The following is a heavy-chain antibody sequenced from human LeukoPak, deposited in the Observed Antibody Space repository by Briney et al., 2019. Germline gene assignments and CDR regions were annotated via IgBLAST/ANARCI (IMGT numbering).Heavy chain of an antibody. D-gene: IGHD3-22*01. CDR3: ARRSGYYYVAFSKHFDY. Sequence: KPGGSLRLSCAASGFTVSGNYMSWIRQPPGKGLEWIGEINHSGSTNYNPSLKSRVTISVDTSKNQFSLKLSSVTAADTAVYYCARRSGYYYVAFSKHFDYWGQGTLVTVSS. J-gene: IGHJ4*02. CDR1: GFTVSGNY. V-gene: IGHV4-34*01. CDR2: INHSGST.